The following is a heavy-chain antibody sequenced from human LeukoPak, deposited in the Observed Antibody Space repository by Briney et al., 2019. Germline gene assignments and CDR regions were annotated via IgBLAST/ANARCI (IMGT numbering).Heavy chain of an antibody. CDR3: ARGKVRGFGVVIYGMDV. CDR1: GGSISSGGYS. D-gene: IGHD3-3*01. V-gene: IGHV4-30-2*01. Sequence: SETLSLTCAVSGGSISSGGYSWSWIRQPPGKGLEWIGYIYHSGSTNYNPSLKSRVTISVDTSKNQFSLKLSSVTAADTAVYYCARGKVRGFGVVIYGMDVWGQGTTVTVSS. CDR2: IYHSGST. J-gene: IGHJ6*02.